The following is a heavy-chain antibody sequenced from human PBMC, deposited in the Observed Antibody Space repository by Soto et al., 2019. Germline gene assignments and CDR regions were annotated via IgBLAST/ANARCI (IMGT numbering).Heavy chain of an antibody. J-gene: IGHJ3*01. CDR3: VSPSRSGDAFDL. V-gene: IGHV3-72*01. Sequence: EVQLVESGGGLVQPGGSLRLSCAASGFTFSDHYMDWVRQAPGKGLEWVGRSRNKPNSYNTQYAASVKGRFTLSRDDSKNSLYLQMNSLNPEDTAVYYCVSPSRSGDAFDLWGQGTMVTVSS. CDR2: SRNKPNSYNT. D-gene: IGHD3-10*01. CDR1: GFTFSDHY.